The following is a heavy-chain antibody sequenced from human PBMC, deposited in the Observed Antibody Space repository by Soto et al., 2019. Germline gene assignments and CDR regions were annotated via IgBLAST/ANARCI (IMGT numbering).Heavy chain of an antibody. CDR1: GYTFTSYY. CDR3: ARVDTAMVPYYYGMDV. CDR2: INPSGGST. V-gene: IGHV1-46*01. Sequence: ASVKVSCKASGYTFTSYYMHWVRQAPGQGLEWMGIINPSGGSTSYAQKFQGRVTMTRDTSTSTVYMELSSLRSEDTAVYYCARVDTAMVPYYYGMDVWGQGTTVTVSS. D-gene: IGHD5-18*01. J-gene: IGHJ6*02.